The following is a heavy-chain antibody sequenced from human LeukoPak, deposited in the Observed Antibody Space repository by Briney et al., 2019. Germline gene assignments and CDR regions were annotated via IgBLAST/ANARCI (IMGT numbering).Heavy chain of an antibody. CDR3: ASHIDGPSY. CDR2: ISYDGSNK. V-gene: IGHV3-30-3*01. CDR1: GFTFSSYA. Sequence: GGSLRLSCAASGFTFSSYAMHWVRQAPGKGLEWVAVISYDGSNKYYADSVKGRFTISRDNSKNTLYLQMNSLRAEDTAVYYCASHIDGPSYWGQGTLVTVSS. D-gene: IGHD5-24*01. J-gene: IGHJ4*02.